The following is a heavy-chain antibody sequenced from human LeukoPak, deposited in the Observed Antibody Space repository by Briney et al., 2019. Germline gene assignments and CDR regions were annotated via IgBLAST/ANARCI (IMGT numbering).Heavy chain of an antibody. CDR3: ARPIDY. Sequence: PGGSLRLSCAASGFTFSSYEMNWVRQAPGKGLEWVANIKQDGSEKYYVDSVKGRFTISRDNAKNSLYLQMNSLRAEDTAVYYCARPIDYWGQGTLVTVSS. V-gene: IGHV3-7*01. CDR1: GFTFSSYE. J-gene: IGHJ4*02. CDR2: IKQDGSEK.